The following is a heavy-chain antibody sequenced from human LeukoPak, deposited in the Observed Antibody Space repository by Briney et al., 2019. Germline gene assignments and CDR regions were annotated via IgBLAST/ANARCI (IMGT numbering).Heavy chain of an antibody. CDR1: GGSISGYY. D-gene: IGHD3-9*01. V-gene: IGHV4-59*08. CDR2: IFYSGST. Sequence: SETLSLTCTVSGGSISGYYWSWIRQPPGKGLEWIGYIFYSGSTNYNPSLKSRVTISVDTSKNQFSLKLSSVTAADTAVYYRARRLFDWGAWFDPWGQGTLVTVSS. CDR3: ARRLFDWGAWFDP. J-gene: IGHJ5*02.